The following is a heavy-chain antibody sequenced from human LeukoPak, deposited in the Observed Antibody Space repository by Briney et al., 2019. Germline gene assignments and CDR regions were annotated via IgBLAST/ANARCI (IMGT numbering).Heavy chain of an antibody. V-gene: IGHV4-59*08. D-gene: IGHD3-10*01. CDR2: IYYSGST. Sequence: SETLSLTCTVSGGSISSYYWSWIRQPPGKGLEWIGYIYYSGSTNYNPSLKSRVTISVDTSKNQFSPKLSSVTAADTAVYYCARRQLWFGDAFDIWGQGTMVTVSS. J-gene: IGHJ3*02. CDR3: ARRQLWFGDAFDI. CDR1: GGSISSYY.